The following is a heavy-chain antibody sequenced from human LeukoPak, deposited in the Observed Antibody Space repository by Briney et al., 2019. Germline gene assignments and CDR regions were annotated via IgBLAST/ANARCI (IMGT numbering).Heavy chain of an antibody. Sequence: ASVKVSCKASGYTFTDYYMHWVRLAPGQGLEWLGRINPNSGGTNYAQKFQGRVTMTRDTSISTAYMELSRLKSDDTAVYYCARGYYDGSDFEYFQHWGQGTLVTVSS. D-gene: IGHD3-22*01. CDR3: ARGYYDGSDFEYFQH. CDR1: GYTFTDYY. CDR2: INPNSGGT. V-gene: IGHV1-2*02. J-gene: IGHJ1*01.